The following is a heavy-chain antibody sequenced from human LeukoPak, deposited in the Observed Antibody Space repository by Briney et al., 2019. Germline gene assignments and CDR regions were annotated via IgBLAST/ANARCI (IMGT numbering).Heavy chain of an antibody. CDR3: ARGASGGESYDYGERSRYFRTREGVVLNNWFDP. CDR1: GGSISGSTYY. J-gene: IGHJ5*02. CDR2: IYYSGST. Sequence: PSETLSLTCTVSGGSISGSTYYWGWIRQTPGKGLEWIGSIYYSGSTNYNPSLKSRVTISVDTSKNQFSLKLSSVTAADTAVYYCARGASGGESYDYGERSRYFRTREGVVLNNWFDPWGQGTLVTVSS. D-gene: IGHD4-17*01. V-gene: IGHV4-39*07.